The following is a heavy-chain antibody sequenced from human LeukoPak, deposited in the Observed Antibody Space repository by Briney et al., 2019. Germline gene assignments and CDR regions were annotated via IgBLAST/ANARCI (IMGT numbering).Heavy chain of an antibody. CDR2: IYYSGST. V-gene: IGHV4-59*08. CDR1: GGSISSHY. Sequence: SETLSLTCTVSGGSISSHYWSWIRQPPGKGLEWIGYIYYSGSTNYNPSLKSRVTISVDTSKNQFSLKLSSVTAADTAVYYCARLSPDAFDIWGQGTMVTVSS. J-gene: IGHJ3*02. CDR3: ARLSPDAFDI.